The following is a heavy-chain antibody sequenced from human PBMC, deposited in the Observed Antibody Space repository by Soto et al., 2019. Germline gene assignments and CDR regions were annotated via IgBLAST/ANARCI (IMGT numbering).Heavy chain of an antibody. CDR1: GGSVSSNSYS. Sequence: SETLSLTCTVSGGSVSSNSYSWGWIRQSPGKGLEWIGTIYSSETTHYNKSLRSRVTISVDTSMNEFSLSLRSVTAADTAVYYFGRLNGYCASTGCHGYYGMDVWGQGTTVTVS. CDR3: GRLNGYCASTGCHGYYGMDV. J-gene: IGHJ6*02. D-gene: IGHD2-2*03. CDR2: IYSSETT. V-gene: IGHV4-39*01.